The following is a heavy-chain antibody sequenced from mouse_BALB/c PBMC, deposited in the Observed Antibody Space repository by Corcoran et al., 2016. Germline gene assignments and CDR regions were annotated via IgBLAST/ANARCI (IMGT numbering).Heavy chain of an antibody. D-gene: IGHD1-1*01. CDR1: GYTFTNYG. CDR2: INTYTGEP. V-gene: IGHV9-1*02. J-gene: IGHJ4*01. Sequence: QIQLVQSGPELKKPGETVKISCKASGYTFTNYGMNWVKQAPGKGLKWMGWINTYTGEPTYADDFKGRFAFSLETSASTAYLQINNLKNEDMATYFCARDTTVYYYAMDYWGQGTSVTVSS. CDR3: ARDTTVYYYAMDY.